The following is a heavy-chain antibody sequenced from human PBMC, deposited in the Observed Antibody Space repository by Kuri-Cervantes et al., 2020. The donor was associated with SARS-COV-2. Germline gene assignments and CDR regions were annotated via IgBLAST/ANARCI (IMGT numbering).Heavy chain of an antibody. CDR2: IIPTFDTA. CDR1: GGTFSSYS. Sequence: SVKVSCKASGGTFSSYSVNWVRQAPGQGLEWMGRIIPTFDTATYAQKFQGRVIFTADESSSTAYMEVNSPTSEDTAVYFCARSQGYCTANSCSWNWFDPWGQGTQVTASS. J-gene: IGHJ5*02. D-gene: IGHD2-8*02. V-gene: IGHV1-69*13. CDR3: ARSQGYCTANSCSWNWFDP.